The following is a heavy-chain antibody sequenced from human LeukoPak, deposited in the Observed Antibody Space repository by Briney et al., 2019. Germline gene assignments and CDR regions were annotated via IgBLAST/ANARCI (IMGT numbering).Heavy chain of an antibody. Sequence: GGSLRLSCAASGFTVSSNYMSWVRQAPGKGLEWVSVIYSGGSTYYADSVKGRFTISRDNSKNTMYLQMNSLRAEDTAVYYCVGERPDGYTVDYWGQGTLVTVSS. CDR2: IYSGGST. V-gene: IGHV3-53*01. CDR3: VGERPDGYTVDY. CDR1: GFTVSSNY. D-gene: IGHD5-18*01. J-gene: IGHJ4*02.